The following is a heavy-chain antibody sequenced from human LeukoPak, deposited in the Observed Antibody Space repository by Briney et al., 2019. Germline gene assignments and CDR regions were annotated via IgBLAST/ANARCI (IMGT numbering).Heavy chain of an antibody. CDR2: IYTSGST. J-gene: IGHJ2*01. D-gene: IGHD6-19*01. Sequence: KPSETLSLTCTVSGGSISSYYWSWIRQPAGKGLEWIGRIYTSGSTNYNPSLKSRVTMSVDTSKNQFSLKLSSVTAADTAVYYCARDSEWLVDWYFDLWGRGTLVTVSS. V-gene: IGHV4-4*07. CDR3: ARDSEWLVDWYFDL. CDR1: GGSISSYY.